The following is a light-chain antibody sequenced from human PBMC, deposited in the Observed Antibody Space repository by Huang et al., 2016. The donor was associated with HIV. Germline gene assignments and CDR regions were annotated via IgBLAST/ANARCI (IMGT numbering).Light chain of an antibody. J-gene: IGKJ5*01. CDR1: QAISSY. Sequence: IQLTQSPSSLSASVGDRVTITCRASQAISSYLAWYQQKPGKAPNLLIHGASRLQSGVPSRFSGGGPGTDFTLTISGLQPEDVATYYCQQFNSYPLAFGQGTRLEIK. V-gene: IGKV1-9*01. CDR3: QQFNSYPLA. CDR2: GAS.